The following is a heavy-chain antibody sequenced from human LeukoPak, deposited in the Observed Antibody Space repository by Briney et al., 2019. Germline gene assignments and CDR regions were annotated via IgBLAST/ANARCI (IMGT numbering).Heavy chain of an antibody. Sequence: SETLSLTCAVYGGSFSGYYWSWIRQPPGKGLEWIGEINHSGSTNYNPSLKSRVTISVDTSKNQFSLKLSSVTAADTAVYYCAGGSLRSYYYGSGSPSVWFDPWGQGTLVTVSS. V-gene: IGHV4-34*01. CDR3: AGGSLRSYYYGSGSPSVWFDP. CDR1: GGSFSGYY. D-gene: IGHD3-10*01. CDR2: INHSGST. J-gene: IGHJ5*02.